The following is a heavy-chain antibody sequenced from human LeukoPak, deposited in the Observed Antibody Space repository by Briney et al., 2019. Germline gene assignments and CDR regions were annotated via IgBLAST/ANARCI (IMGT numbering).Heavy chain of an antibody. V-gene: IGHV3-74*01. D-gene: IGHD3-3*01. CDR2: INSDGINT. CDR3: ATERDYDFWSGYRTHYFDY. J-gene: IGHJ4*02. CDR1: GFTFSNYW. Sequence: HSGGSLRLSCAASGFTFSNYWMHWVRQAPGKGLVWVSRINSDGINTSYADSVKGRFTISRDNAKNSLYLQMNSLRAEDTAVYYCATERDYDFWSGYRTHYFDYWGQGTLVTVSS.